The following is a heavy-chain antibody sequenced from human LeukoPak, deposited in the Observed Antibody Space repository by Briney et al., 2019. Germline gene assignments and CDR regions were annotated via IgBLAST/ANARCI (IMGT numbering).Heavy chain of an antibody. D-gene: IGHD2-2*01. J-gene: IGHJ1*01. CDR1: GFTFSRYD. CDR2: IDTAGDT. Sequence: GGSLRLSCAASGFTFSRYDMHWVRQATGKGLEWVPAIDTAGDTYYPGSVKGRFTISRENAKNSLYLQMNSLRAGDTAVYYCASSPYCSTTGCYLGYFQHWGRGTLVTVSS. CDR3: ASSPYCSTTGCYLGYFQH. V-gene: IGHV3-13*04.